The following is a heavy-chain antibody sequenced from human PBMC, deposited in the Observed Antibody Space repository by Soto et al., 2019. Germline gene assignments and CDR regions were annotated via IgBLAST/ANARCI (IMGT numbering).Heavy chain of an antibody. V-gene: IGHV3-33*01. CDR1: GFTFSNYG. D-gene: IGHD1-1*01. CDR3: ARNNHWYFDY. Sequence: QVQLVESGGGVVQPGRSLRLSCAASGFTFSNYGMHWVRQAPGKGLEWVAVIWYDGSEKYYADSVKGRFTISGDNSKNTLYLQMNSLRAEDTAVYYCARNNHWYFDYWGQGTLVTVSS. CDR2: IWYDGSEK. J-gene: IGHJ4*02.